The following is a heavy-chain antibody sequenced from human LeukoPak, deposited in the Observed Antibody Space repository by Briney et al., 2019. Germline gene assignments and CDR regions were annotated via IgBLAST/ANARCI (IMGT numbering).Heavy chain of an antibody. CDR3: ATGRIKEYQLPMYHC. J-gene: IGHJ4*02. CDR1: GYTLTELS. Sequence: ASVKVSCKVSGYTLTELSMHWVRQAPGKGLEWMGGFDPEDGETIYAQKFQGRVTMTEDTSTDTAYMELSSLRSEDTAVYYCATGRIKEYQLPMYHCWGQGTLVTVSS. CDR2: FDPEDGET. D-gene: IGHD2-2*01. V-gene: IGHV1-24*01.